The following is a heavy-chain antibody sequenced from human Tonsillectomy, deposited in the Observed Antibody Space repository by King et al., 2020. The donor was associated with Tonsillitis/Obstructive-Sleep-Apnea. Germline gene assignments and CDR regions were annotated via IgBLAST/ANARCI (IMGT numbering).Heavy chain of an antibody. V-gene: IGHV3-23*04. CDR2: LMGSGGST. D-gene: IGHD5-12*01. Sequence: VQLVESGGGLVQPGGSLRLSCAASGFTFSSYAMSWVRQAPGKGLEWVSALMGSGGSTYYAGSVKGRFNTYRDNPKNTLYLQMNSLSAEDTAVYYCANIVATSFDYWGQGTLVTVSS. CDR1: GFTFSSYA. J-gene: IGHJ4*02. CDR3: ANIVATSFDY.